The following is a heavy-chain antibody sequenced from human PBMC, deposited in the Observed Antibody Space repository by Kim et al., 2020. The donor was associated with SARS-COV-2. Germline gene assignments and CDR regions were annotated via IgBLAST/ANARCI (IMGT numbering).Heavy chain of an antibody. CDR2: INHSGYT. Sequence: SETLSLTCAVYGGSFSDYYWTWIRQPPGKGLEWIGEINHSGYTSYNPSLKSRVTISVDTSKNQFSLKLSSVTAADTAVYYCARGVRTFSMIVVVITAQTYYLDSWRQGTLVTVSS. D-gene: IGHD3-22*01. V-gene: IGHV4-34*01. CDR1: GGSFSDYY. J-gene: IGHJ4*02. CDR3: ARGVRTFSMIVVVITAQTYYLDS.